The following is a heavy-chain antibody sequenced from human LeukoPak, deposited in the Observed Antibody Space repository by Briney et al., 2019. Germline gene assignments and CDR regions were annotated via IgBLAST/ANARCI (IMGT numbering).Heavy chain of an antibody. CDR1: GYAFSSYA. V-gene: IGHV7-4-1*02. D-gene: IGHD5-18*01. Sequence: ASVKVSCKASGYAFSSYAMNWVRQAPGQGLEWMGWINTKTGNPTYAQGFTGRFVFSLDTSVSTAYLQISSLKAEDTAVYYCARGYSYGSPSEAYYFDYWGQGTLVTVSS. J-gene: IGHJ4*02. CDR2: INTKTGNP. CDR3: ARGYSYGSPSEAYYFDY.